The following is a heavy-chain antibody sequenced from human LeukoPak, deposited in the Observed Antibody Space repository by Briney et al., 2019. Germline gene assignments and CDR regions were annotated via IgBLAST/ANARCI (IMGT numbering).Heavy chain of an antibody. V-gene: IGHV4-30-4*08. Sequence: PSETLSLTCTVSGDSISSGDYYWSWIRQPPGKGQEWIAYIYYSGSTYYNPSLKSRVTMSVDASKNQFSLKLSSVTAADTAVYYCARVTGDSSGYYYFDYWGQGTLVTVSS. J-gene: IGHJ4*02. CDR2: IYYSGST. CDR1: GDSISSGDYY. D-gene: IGHD3-22*01. CDR3: ARVTGDSSGYYYFDY.